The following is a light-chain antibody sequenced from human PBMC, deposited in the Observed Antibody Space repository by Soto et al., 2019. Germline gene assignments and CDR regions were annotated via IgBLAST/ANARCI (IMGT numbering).Light chain of an antibody. CDR2: DAS. CDR3: QQRSNWPLT. J-gene: IGKJ4*01. V-gene: IGKV3-11*01. CDR1: QSVSSY. Sequence: EIVLTHSPATLSLSPAERATLSCRASQSVSSYLAWYQQKPGQAPRLLIYDASNRATGIPARFSGSGSGTDFTLTISSLEPEDFAVYYCQQRSNWPLTFGGGTKVDIK.